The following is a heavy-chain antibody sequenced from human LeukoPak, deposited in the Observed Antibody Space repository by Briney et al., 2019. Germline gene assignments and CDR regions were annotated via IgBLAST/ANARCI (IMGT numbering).Heavy chain of an antibody. J-gene: IGHJ4*02. CDR3: ARGPPRYCSSTSCFCNFDY. Sequence: GGSLRLSCAASGFTFSDYYMSRIRQAPGKGLEWVSYISSSGSTIYYADSVKGRFTISRDNAKNSLYLQMNSLRAEDTAVYYCARGPPRYCSSTSCFCNFDYWGQGTLVTVSS. D-gene: IGHD2-2*01. CDR2: ISSSGSTI. CDR1: GFTFSDYY. V-gene: IGHV3-11*04.